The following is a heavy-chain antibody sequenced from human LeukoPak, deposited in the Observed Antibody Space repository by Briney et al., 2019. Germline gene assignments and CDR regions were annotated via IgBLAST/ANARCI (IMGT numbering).Heavy chain of an antibody. CDR1: GYTFTSYG. V-gene: IGHV1-18*01. CDR3: ARDQPRSEHPDAFDI. J-gene: IGHJ3*02. D-gene: IGHD4-17*01. CDR2: ISAYNGNT. Sequence: ASVKVSCKASGYTFTSYGISWVRQAPGQGLEWMGWISAYNGNTNYAQKLQGRVTMTTDTSTSTAYMELRSLRSDDTAVYYCARDQPRSEHPDAFDIWGQGTMVTVSS.